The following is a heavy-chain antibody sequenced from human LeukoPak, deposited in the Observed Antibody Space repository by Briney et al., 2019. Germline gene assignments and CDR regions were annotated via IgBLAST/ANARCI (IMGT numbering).Heavy chain of an antibody. Sequence: TGGSLRLSCAASGFTFSSHAMSWVRQAPGKGPEWVSAINSRGDRTEYADSVRGRFTMSRDNSKNTLYLQMYSLRVEDTAVYYCAKIPFSGWAVAGPFADWGQGTLVSVSS. J-gene: IGHJ4*02. CDR3: AKIPFSGWAVAGPFAD. CDR2: INSRGDRT. CDR1: GFTFSSHA. D-gene: IGHD6-19*01. V-gene: IGHV3-23*01.